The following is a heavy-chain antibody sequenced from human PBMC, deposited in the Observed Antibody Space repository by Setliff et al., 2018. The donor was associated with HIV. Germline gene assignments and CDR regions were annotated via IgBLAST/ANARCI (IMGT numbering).Heavy chain of an antibody. CDR2: VYHTGQT. CDR1: SDSISSRSDF. V-gene: IGHV4-39*07. J-gene: IGHJ4*02. Sequence: SETLSLTCTVSSDSISSRSDFWWGWIRQPPGKGLEWIGSVYHTGQTYDNPSVKSRLTISVDTSKNQFSLKLSSVTAADTAVYYCARGPIRYSSGVRWFLGVESWYSGIDYWGQGTRVTVSS. D-gene: IGHD2-15*01. CDR3: ARGPIRYSSGVRWFLGVESWYSGIDY.